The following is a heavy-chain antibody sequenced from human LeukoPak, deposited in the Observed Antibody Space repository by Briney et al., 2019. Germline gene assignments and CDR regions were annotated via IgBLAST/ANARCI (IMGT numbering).Heavy chain of an antibody. CDR1: GYTFTGYY. CDR3: ARDSKRIFGVVGKSYGMDV. D-gene: IGHD3-3*01. J-gene: IGHJ6*02. CDR2: INPNSGGT. Sequence: ASVKVSCKASGYTFTGYYMYWVRQAPGQGLEWMGWINPNSGGTNYAQKFQGRVTMTRDTSISTAYMELSRLRSDDTAEYYCARDSKRIFGVVGKSYGMDVWGQGTTVTVSS. V-gene: IGHV1-2*02.